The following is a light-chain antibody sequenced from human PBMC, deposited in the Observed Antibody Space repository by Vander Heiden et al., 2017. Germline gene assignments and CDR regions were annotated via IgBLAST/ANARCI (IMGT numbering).Light chain of an antibody. CDR2: DNR. V-gene: IGLV3-21*02. CDR3: QLWDSSSGV. J-gene: IGLJ3*02. Sequence: SYVLTQPPSVSVAPGQTARITCGGNNIGTKGVHWYRQKPGQAPVLVVHDNRDRPSGIPDRFSGSNSGNTATLTISRVEAGDEAYYYCQLWDSSSGVFGGGTKLTVL. CDR1: NIGTKG.